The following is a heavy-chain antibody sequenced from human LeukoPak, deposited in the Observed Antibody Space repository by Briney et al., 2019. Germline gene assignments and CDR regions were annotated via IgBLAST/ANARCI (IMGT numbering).Heavy chain of an antibody. CDR3: AKDGVGATGDY. Sequence: PGGSLRVSCAGPGFTPSTHTMSWVRQTPGKGLEWVSLIYGGDNTYYADSVKGRFTISRDDSKNMVYLQMNSLRAEDTAVYYCAKDGVGATGDYWGQGTLVTVSS. V-gene: IGHV3-53*01. CDR2: IYGGDNT. D-gene: IGHD1-26*01. CDR1: GFTPSTHT. J-gene: IGHJ4*02.